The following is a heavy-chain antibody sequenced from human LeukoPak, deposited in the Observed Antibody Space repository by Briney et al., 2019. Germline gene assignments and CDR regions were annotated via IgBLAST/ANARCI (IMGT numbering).Heavy chain of an antibody. CDR3: ARSEAAAGTGLNY. D-gene: IGHD6-13*01. Sequence: SETLSLTCAVSGYSISSGYYWGWIRQPPGKGLGWIGSIYHFGSTYYNPSLKSRVTISVDTSKNQFSLKLSSVTAADTAVYYCARSEAAAGTGLNYWGQGTLVTVSS. CDR1: GYSISSGYY. V-gene: IGHV4-38-2*01. CDR2: IYHFGST. J-gene: IGHJ4*02.